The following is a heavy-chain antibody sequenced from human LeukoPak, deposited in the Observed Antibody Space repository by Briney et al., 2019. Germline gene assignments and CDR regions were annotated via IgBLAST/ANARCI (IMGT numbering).Heavy chain of an antibody. CDR2: IYPGDSDT. CDR1: GYTSTSYW. J-gene: IGHJ6*03. V-gene: IGHV5-51*01. CDR3: VRRTDYYMDV. Sequence: GESLKISCQGSGYTSTSYWIGWVRQMPGKGLEWMGIIYPGDSDTRYSPSFTGQVTISADKYINTAYLKWSSLKALDTAMYYCVRRTDYYMDVWGKGTTVTVSS.